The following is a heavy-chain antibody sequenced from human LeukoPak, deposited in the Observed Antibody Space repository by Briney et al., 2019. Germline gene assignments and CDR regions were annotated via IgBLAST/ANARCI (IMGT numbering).Heavy chain of an antibody. V-gene: IGHV3-21*01. CDR2: ISSGSSYI. Sequence: GGSLRLSCAASGFTFSSYSMNWVRQAPGKGLEWVSSISSGSSYIYYADSVKGRFTISRDNAKNSLYLQMNRLRAEDTAVYYCARDRDYYDSSGLDYWGQGTLVTVSS. CDR3: ARDRDYYDSSGLDY. D-gene: IGHD3-22*01. J-gene: IGHJ4*02. CDR1: GFTFSSYS.